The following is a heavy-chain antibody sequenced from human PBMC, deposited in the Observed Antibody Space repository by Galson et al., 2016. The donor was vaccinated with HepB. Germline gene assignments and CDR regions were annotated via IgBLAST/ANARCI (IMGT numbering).Heavy chain of an antibody. D-gene: IGHD4/OR15-4a*01. CDR2: INSDGSST. CDR1: GFTFSRYW. V-gene: IGHV3-74*01. Sequence: SLRLSCAASGFTFSRYWMHWVRQAPGKGLVWVSRINSDGSSTTCADSVKGRFTISRDNAKNTLYLQMNSLRTEDTAVYYCPRDPSRSIFDYGGDYWGQGTLVTVSS. CDR3: PRDPSRSIFDYGGDY. J-gene: IGHJ4*02.